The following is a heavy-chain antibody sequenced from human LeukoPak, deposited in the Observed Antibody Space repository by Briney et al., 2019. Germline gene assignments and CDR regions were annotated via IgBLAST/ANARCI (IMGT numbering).Heavy chain of an antibody. J-gene: IGHJ5*02. D-gene: IGHD2-15*01. Sequence: PSETLSLTCTVSGGSISSSSYYWGWIRQPPGKGLEWIGSIYYSGSTYYNPSLKSRVTISVDTSKNQFSLKLSSVTAADTAVYYCARDVQYCSGGSCYPNWFDPWGQGTLVTVSS. CDR2: IYYSGST. CDR1: GGSISSSSYY. V-gene: IGHV4-39*07. CDR3: ARDVQYCSGGSCYPNWFDP.